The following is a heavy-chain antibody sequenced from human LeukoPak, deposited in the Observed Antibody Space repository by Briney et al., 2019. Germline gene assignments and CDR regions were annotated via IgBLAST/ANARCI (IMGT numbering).Heavy chain of an antibody. CDR3: ARDPEGHGYYFDY. CDR2: IHTSGST. D-gene: IGHD3-3*01. CDR1: GGSTSNYF. V-gene: IGHV4-4*07. Sequence: PSETLSLTCTVSGGSTSNYFCTWLRQSAGKGLEWIGRIHTSGSTNYNPSLKSRVGMSVDTSKNQFSLKLSSVTAADTAVYYCARDPEGHGYYFDYWGQGALVTVSS. J-gene: IGHJ4*02.